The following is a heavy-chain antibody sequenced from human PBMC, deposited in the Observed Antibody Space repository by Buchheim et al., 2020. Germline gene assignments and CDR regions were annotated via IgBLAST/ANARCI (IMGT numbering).Heavy chain of an antibody. CDR3: GSGYYCFPHQYDY. V-gene: IGHV3-30*03. D-gene: IGHD3-22*01. Sequence: QVQLVESGGGVVQPGRSLRLSCAASGFTFRNYGMNWVRQAPGKGLEWLAAIADDGSDKYYADSVKGRFTISRDNSKNTLYFQMSGLETDDTDVYYCGSGYYCFPHQYDYWGQGTL. J-gene: IGHJ4*02. CDR1: GFTFRNYG. CDR2: IADDGSDK.